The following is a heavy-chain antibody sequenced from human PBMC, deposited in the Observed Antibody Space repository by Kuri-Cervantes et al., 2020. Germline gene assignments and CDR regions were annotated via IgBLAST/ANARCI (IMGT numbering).Heavy chain of an antibody. Sequence: SETLSLTCTVSGGSISSGDYYWSWIRQPPGKGLEWIGYIYYSGSTNYNPSLKSRVTISVDTSKNQFSLKLSSVTAADTAAYYCARLYYYDSSGYYSYYYGMDVWGQGTTVTVSS. CDR2: IYYSGST. CDR1: GGSISSGDYY. J-gene: IGHJ6*02. CDR3: ARLYYYDSSGYYSYYYGMDV. V-gene: IGHV4-61*08. D-gene: IGHD3-22*01.